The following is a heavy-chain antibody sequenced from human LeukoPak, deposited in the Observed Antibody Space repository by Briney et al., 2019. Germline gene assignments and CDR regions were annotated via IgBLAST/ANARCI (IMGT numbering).Heavy chain of an antibody. Sequence: PSQTLSLTCTVSGGSISSGSYYWSWIRQPAGKGLEWIGRIYTSGSTNYNPSLKSRVTISVDTSKNQFSLKLSSVTAADTAVYYCARATGDDYVPHAAFDIWGQGTMVTVSS. J-gene: IGHJ3*02. CDR3: ARATGDDYVPHAAFDI. D-gene: IGHD4/OR15-4a*01. CDR1: GGSISSGSYY. CDR2: IYTSGST. V-gene: IGHV4-61*02.